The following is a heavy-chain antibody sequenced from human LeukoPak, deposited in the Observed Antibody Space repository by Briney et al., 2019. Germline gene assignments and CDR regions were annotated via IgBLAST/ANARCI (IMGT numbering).Heavy chain of an antibody. J-gene: IGHJ6*03. Sequence: PGGSLRLSCAASGFTFSSYEMNWVRQAPGKGLEWVSYISSSGSTIYYADSVKGRFTISRDNAKNSLHLQMNSLRAEDTAVYYCARVVGRYYDSSGYTSYYYYYMDVWGKGTTVTVSS. D-gene: IGHD3-22*01. V-gene: IGHV3-48*03. CDR2: ISSSGSTI. CDR3: ARVVGRYYDSSGYTSYYYYYMDV. CDR1: GFTFSSYE.